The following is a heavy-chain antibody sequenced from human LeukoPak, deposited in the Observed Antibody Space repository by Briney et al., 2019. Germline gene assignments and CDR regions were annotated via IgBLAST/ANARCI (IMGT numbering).Heavy chain of an antibody. CDR2: VWYDGSDK. J-gene: IGHJ4*02. D-gene: IGHD3-10*01. V-gene: IGHV3-33*01. CDR3: ARDRSYGSGNYYPDY. Sequence: PGGSLRLSCAASGFTFSTYGMHWVRQAPGKGLEWVALVWYDGSDKFYEDSVKGRFTISRDNSKNTLYLQMNSLRAEDTAVYYCARDRSYGSGNYYPDYWGQGTLVTVPS. CDR1: GFTFSTYG.